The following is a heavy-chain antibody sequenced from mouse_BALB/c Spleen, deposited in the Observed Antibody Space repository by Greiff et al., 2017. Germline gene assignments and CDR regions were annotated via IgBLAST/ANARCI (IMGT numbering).Heavy chain of an antibody. CDR2: IDTSDSYT. V-gene: IGHV1-69*01. J-gene: IGHJ2*01. Sequence: VQLQQPGAELVMPGASVKMSCKASGYTFTDYWMHWVKQRPGQGLEWIGAIDTSDSYTSYNQKFKGKATLTVDESSSTAYMQLSSLTSEDSAVYYCARPTMMSYFDYWGQGTTLTVSS. D-gene: IGHD2-4*01. CDR1: GYTFTDYW. CDR3: ARPTMMSYFDY.